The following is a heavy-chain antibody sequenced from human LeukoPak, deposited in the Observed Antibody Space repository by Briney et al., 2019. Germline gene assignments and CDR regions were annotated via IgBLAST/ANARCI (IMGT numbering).Heavy chain of an antibody. J-gene: IGHJ4*02. CDR2: ISSSSSYM. CDR3: ARGRVVVAVSDY. Sequence: GGSLRLSCAASGFTFSSYSMNWVRQAPGKGLEWVSSISSSSSYMYYADSVKGRFTISGDNAKNSLYLQMNSLRAEDTAVYYCARGRVVVAVSDYWGQGTLVTVSS. D-gene: IGHD6-19*01. CDR1: GFTFSSYS. V-gene: IGHV3-21*01.